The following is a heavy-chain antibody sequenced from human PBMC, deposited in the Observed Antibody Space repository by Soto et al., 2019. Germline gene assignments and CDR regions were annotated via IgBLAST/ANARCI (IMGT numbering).Heavy chain of an antibody. D-gene: IGHD6-25*01. CDR1: GITFSRYG. J-gene: IGHJ6*02. CDR3: ARCRLPYYYYYAMDV. Sequence: GGSLRLSCAASGITFSRYGMHWVRQAPGKGLEWVAVISDDGSNQYYADSVKGRFTISRDDSKNTLYLQMNSLRAEDTAVYYCARCRLPYYYYYAMDVWGQGTTVTVSS. V-gene: IGHV3-30*03. CDR2: ISDDGSNQ.